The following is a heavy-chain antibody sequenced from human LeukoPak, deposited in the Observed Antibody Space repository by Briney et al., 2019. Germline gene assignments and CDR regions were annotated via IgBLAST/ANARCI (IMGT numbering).Heavy chain of an antibody. D-gene: IGHD3-10*01. Sequence: SETLSLTCTVSGGSISSGSYYWSWIRQPAGKGLEWIGRIYTSGSTNYNPSLKSRVTISVDTSKNQFSLKLSSVTAADTAVYYCAREYGSGSYFSYYYMDVWGKGTTVTISS. J-gene: IGHJ6*03. CDR1: GGSISSGSYY. CDR2: IYTSGST. V-gene: IGHV4-61*02. CDR3: AREYGSGSYFSYYYMDV.